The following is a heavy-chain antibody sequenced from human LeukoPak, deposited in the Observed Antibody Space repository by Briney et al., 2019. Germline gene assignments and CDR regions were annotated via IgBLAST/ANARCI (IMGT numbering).Heavy chain of an antibody. CDR2: IKLDGSEK. Sequence: PGGSLRLSCVASGFTFGKYWMSWVRQAPGKGLEWVANIKLDGSEKNYVDSVKGRFTISRDNTKNSLYLQMNSLREEDTAVYYCVRDFRSADYWGQGTLVTVSS. CDR3: VRDFRSADY. CDR1: GFTFGKYW. V-gene: IGHV3-7*01. J-gene: IGHJ4*02.